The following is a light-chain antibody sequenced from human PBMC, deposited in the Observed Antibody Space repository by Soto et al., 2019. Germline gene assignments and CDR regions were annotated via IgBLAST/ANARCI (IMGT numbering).Light chain of an antibody. CDR1: QSVSSY. CDR3: QQRSNWPPTWT. V-gene: IGKV3-11*01. Sequence: EIVLTQSPATLSLSPGERATLSCRASQSVSSYLAWYQHKPGQAPRLLIYDASKRATGIPARFSGSGSGTDFTLTISSLEPEDFAVYYCQQRSNWPPTWTFGQGNKVEV. J-gene: IGKJ1*01. CDR2: DAS.